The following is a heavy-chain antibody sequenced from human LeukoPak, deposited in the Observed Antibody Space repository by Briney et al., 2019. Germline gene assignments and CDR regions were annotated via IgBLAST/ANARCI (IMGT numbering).Heavy chain of an antibody. D-gene: IGHD2-2*01. CDR1: GYTLTSYD. J-gene: IGHJ6*02. CDR3: ARWTSSTNRNYYYYYGMDV. Sequence: GASVKVSCKASGYTLTSYDINWVRQATGQGLEWMGWMNPNSGNTGYAQKFQGRVTMNRNTSISTAYMELSSLRSEDTAVYYCARWTSSTNRNYYYYYGMDVWGQGTTVTVSS. V-gene: IGHV1-8*01. CDR2: MNPNSGNT.